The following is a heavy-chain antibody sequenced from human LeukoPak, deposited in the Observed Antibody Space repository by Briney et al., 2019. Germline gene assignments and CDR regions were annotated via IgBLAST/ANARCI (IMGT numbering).Heavy chain of an antibody. Sequence: GASVKVSCKASGGTFSSYAISWVRQAPGQGLEWMGGIIPIFGTANYAQKFQGRVTITADESTSTAYMELSSLRSGDTAVFYCASCSGGSCYSGDTWFDPWGQGTLVTVSS. CDR1: GGTFSSYA. V-gene: IGHV1-69*13. CDR2: IIPIFGTA. D-gene: IGHD2-15*01. J-gene: IGHJ5*02. CDR3: ASCSGGSCYSGDTWFDP.